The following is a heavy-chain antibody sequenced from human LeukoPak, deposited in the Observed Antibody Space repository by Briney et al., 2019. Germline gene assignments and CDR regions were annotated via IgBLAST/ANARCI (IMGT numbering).Heavy chain of an antibody. CDR1: GFTFNTYG. CDR3: AREGSLHHSGDHYLSWFDP. V-gene: IGHV1-18*01. CDR2: ISAYNGNT. J-gene: IGHJ5*02. D-gene: IGHD2-15*01. Sequence: GASVKVSCKTSGFTFNTYGIAWVRQAPGQGLEWMGWISAYNGNTNYAQNLQDRVTMTTDTSTTTAYMELRGLRSDDTAVYYCAREGSLHHSGDHYLSWFDPWGQGTLVTVSS.